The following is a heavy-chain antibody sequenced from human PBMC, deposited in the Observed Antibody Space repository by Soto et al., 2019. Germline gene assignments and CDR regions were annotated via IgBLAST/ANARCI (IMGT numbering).Heavy chain of an antibody. CDR1: GFTFSSYA. CDR2: ISGSGGST. V-gene: IGHV3-23*01. CDR3: AKERSGWPYFDY. J-gene: IGHJ4*02. D-gene: IGHD6-19*01. Sequence: EVQLLESGGGLVQPGGSLRLSCAASGFTFSSYAMSWVRQAPGKGLEWVSAISGSGGSTYYADSVKGRFTISRDNSKNTLSLKMNSLRAEDTAVYYCAKERSGWPYFDYWGQGTLVPVSS.